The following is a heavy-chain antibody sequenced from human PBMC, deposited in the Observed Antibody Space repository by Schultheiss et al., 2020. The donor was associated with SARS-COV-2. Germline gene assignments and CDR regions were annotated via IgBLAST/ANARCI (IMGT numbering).Heavy chain of an antibody. V-gene: IGHV3-49*03. CDR1: GFTFGDYA. D-gene: IGHD5/OR15-5a*01. CDR3: SREPSVGYYLDY. Sequence: GGSLRLSCTASGFTFGDYAMSWFRQAPGKGLEWVGFIRSKAYGGATEYAASVKGRFTISRDDSKSITYLQMTSLKTEDTAVYYCSREPSVGYYLDYWGQGTMVTVSS. CDR2: IRSKAYGGAT. J-gene: IGHJ4*02.